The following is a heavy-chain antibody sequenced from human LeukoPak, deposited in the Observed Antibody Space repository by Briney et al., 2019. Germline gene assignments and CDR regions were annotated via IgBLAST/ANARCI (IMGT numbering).Heavy chain of an antibody. CDR1: GFTFSSYW. D-gene: IGHD2-2*01. CDR2: INSDGSST. J-gene: IGHJ4*02. Sequence: RPGGSLRLSCAASGFTFSSYWMHWVRQAPGKGLVWVSRINSDGSSTSYADSVKGRFTISRDNAKNTLYLQMNSLRTEDTAVYYCARVGYCSSTSCFGWGQGTLVTVSS. CDR3: ARVGYCSSTSCFG. V-gene: IGHV3-74*01.